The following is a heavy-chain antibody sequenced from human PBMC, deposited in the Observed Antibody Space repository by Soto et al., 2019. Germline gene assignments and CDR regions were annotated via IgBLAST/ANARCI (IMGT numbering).Heavy chain of an antibody. Sequence: GXSLKVSCKGSGYTFTSYYMHRVRQAPGQGLEWMGIINPSGGSTSYAQKFQGRVTMTRDTSTSTVYMELSSLRSEDTAVYYCARDPPYCGGDCYQGDYGMDVWGQGTTVTVSS. J-gene: IGHJ6*02. CDR3: ARDPPYCGGDCYQGDYGMDV. D-gene: IGHD2-21*02. V-gene: IGHV1-46*01. CDR2: INPSGGST. CDR1: GYTFTSYY.